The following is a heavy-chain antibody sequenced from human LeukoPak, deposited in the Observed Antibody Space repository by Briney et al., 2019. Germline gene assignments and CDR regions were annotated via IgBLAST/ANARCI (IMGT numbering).Heavy chain of an antibody. V-gene: IGHV4-31*03. J-gene: IGHJ4*02. Sequence: SETLSLTCTVSGGSISSGGYYWSWIRQHPGKGLEWIGYIYYSGSTYYNPSLKSRVTISVDTSKNQFSLKLSSVTAADTAVYYCATSGGRYSRRTGVVFGYWGQGTLVTVSS. D-gene: IGHD6-13*01. CDR2: IYYSGST. CDR3: ATSGGRYSRRTGVVFGY. CDR1: GGSISSGGYY.